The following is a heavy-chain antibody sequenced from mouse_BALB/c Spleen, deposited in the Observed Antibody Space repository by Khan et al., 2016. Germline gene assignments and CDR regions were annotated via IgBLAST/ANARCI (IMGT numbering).Heavy chain of an antibody. V-gene: IGHV1S135*01. CDR3: ASGYDLAWFAY. D-gene: IGHD2-2*01. CDR2: IDPYNGGT. J-gene: IGHJ3*01. CDR1: GYAFTSYN. Sequence: VQLQQSGPELVKPGASVKVFCKASGYAFTSYNMYWVKQSHGKSLEWIGYIDPYNGGTSYNQKLKGKATLTVDKSSSTAYMHLNSLTSEDSAVYYCASGYDLAWFAYWGQGTLVTVSA.